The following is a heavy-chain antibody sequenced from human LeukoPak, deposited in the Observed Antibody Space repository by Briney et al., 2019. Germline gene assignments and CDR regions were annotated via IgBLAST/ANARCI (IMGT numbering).Heavy chain of an antibody. V-gene: IGHV3-23*01. J-gene: IGHJ6*04. CDR1: GFTVSSNY. CDR2: ISGSGGST. Sequence: GGSLRLSCAASGFTVSSNYMSWVRQAPGKGLEWVSAISGSGGSTYYADSVKGRFTISRDNSKNTLYLQMNSLRAEDTAVYYCAKDVAMVRGVMDVWGKGTTVTISS. CDR3: AKDVAMVRGVMDV. D-gene: IGHD3-10*01.